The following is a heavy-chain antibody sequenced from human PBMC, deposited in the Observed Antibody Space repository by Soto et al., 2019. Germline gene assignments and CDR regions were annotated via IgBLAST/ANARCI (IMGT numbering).Heavy chain of an antibody. Sequence: GESLKISCRGSGYYSSSYWIAWVRQMSGKGLEWVGSVYVSDSETKYSPSFQGQVTISADRYTNTAYLYWSSLKASDTAMYYCARRGTLSGRDAFDVWGEGTMVTVSS. CDR3: ARRGTLSGRDAFDV. V-gene: IGHV5-51*01. D-gene: IGHD5-12*01. CDR2: VYVSDSET. CDR1: GYYSSSYW. J-gene: IGHJ3*01.